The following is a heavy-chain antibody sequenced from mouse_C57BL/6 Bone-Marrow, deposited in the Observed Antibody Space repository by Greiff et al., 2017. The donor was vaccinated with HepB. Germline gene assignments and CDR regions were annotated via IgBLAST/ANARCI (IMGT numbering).Heavy chain of an antibody. CDR1: GYSFSSSW. J-gene: IGHJ4*01. CDR3: ARSTMVRRMDY. Sequence: VQLQESGPELVKPGASVKISCKASGYSFSSSWMNWVKQRPGKGLEWIGRIYPGDGDTNYNGKFKGKATLTADKSSSTAYMQLSSLTSEDSALYFCARSTMVRRMDYWGQGTSVTVSS. CDR2: IYPGDGDT. D-gene: IGHD2-2*01. V-gene: IGHV1-82*01.